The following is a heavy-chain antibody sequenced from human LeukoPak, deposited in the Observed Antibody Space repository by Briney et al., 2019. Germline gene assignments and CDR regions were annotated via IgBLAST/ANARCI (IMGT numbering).Heavy chain of an antibody. CDR3: ARDMGCGGDCYYGSWFDP. J-gene: IGHJ5*02. CDR2: ISSSSSYI. Sequence: GGSLRLSCAASGFTFSSYSMNWVRQAPGKGLEWVSAISSSSSYIYYADSVKGRFTISRDNAKNSLYLQMNSLRAEDTAVYYCARDMGCGGDCYYGSWFDPWGQGTLVTVSS. D-gene: IGHD2-21*02. CDR1: GFTFSSYS. V-gene: IGHV3-21*01.